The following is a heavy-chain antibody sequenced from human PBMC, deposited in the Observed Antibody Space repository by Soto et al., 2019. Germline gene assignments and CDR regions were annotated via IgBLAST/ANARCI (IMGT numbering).Heavy chain of an antibody. J-gene: IGHJ2*01. V-gene: IGHV2-5*02. CDR2: IYWDDDK. CDR3: AHLDYSYWYYDL. Sequence: QITLKESGPTLVRPAQTLTLTCTSSGFTLRTSVVGVAWIRQPPGKALEWLALIYWDDDKRYSPSLKSRLTITKDTSKNQVVLTMTNMDPVDTATYYCAHLDYSYWYYDLWGRGTLVTVSS. CDR1: GFTLRTSVVG. D-gene: IGHD3-10*01.